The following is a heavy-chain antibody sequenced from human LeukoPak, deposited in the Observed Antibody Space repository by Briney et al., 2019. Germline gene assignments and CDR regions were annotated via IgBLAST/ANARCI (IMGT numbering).Heavy chain of an antibody. Sequence: GGSLRLSCAASGFTFSSYGMHWVRQAPGKGLEWVAFIRYDGSNKYYADSVKGRFTISRDNSKNTLYLQTNSLRAEDTAVYYCAKDSDFWSGHPYYFDYWGQGTLVTVSS. CDR1: GFTFSSYG. V-gene: IGHV3-30*02. J-gene: IGHJ4*02. CDR3: AKDSDFWSGHPYYFDY. D-gene: IGHD3-3*01. CDR2: IRYDGSNK.